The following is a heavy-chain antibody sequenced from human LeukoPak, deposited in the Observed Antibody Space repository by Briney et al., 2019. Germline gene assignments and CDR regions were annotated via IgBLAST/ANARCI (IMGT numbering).Heavy chain of an antibody. D-gene: IGHD4-17*01. J-gene: IGHJ3*02. CDR3: ARDLVTVTKGFDI. CDR2: ISYIGTT. V-gene: IGHV4-59*11. CDR1: GGSISSHY. Sequence: SETLSLTCTVSGGSISSHYWSWIRQPPGKGLEWIGYISYIGTTNYNPSLKSRVAISIDTSKNQFSLKLTSVTTADTAVYYCARDLVTVTKGFDIWGLGTMVSVSS.